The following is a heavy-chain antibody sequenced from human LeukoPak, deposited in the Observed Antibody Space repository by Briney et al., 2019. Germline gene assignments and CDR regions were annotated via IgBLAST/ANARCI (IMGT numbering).Heavy chain of an antibody. Sequence: TGGSLRLSCAASGFTFSSYGMHWVRQAPGKGLEWVSAISGSGGSTYYADSVKGRFTISRDNSKNTLYLQMNSLRAEGTAVYHCAKYLEAYYDFWSGYYFDYWGQGTLVTVSS. D-gene: IGHD3-3*01. J-gene: IGHJ4*02. V-gene: IGHV3-23*01. CDR1: GFTFSSYG. CDR3: AKYLEAYYDFWSGYYFDY. CDR2: ISGSGGST.